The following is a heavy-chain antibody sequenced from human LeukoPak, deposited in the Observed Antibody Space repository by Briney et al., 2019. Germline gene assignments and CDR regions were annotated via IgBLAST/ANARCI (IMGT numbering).Heavy chain of an antibody. Sequence: GASVKVSCKASGYTFSDYAMHWVRQAPGQRFEWTGWIDAGSGDTRYSQKFQGRVTITRDTSASTAYIELRSLRSEDTAMYYCARGSTSDWPLDHWGQETLVTISS. CDR3: ARGSTSDWPLDH. J-gene: IGHJ4*02. D-gene: IGHD2-2*01. CDR2: IDAGSGDT. CDR1: GYTFSDYA. V-gene: IGHV1-3*01.